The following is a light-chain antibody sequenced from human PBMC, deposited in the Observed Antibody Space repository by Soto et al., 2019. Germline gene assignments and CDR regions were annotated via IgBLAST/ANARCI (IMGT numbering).Light chain of an antibody. J-gene: IGKJ1*01. CDR1: QSVSSSY. Sequence: EIVLTQSPGTLSLSPGERATLSCRASQSVSSSYLAWYQQKPGQATRLLIYGASSRATGIPDRFSGSGSGTDFTLTISRLEPEDFAVYYCQQYGSSPETFGQGTNVEIK. CDR2: GAS. CDR3: QQYGSSPET. V-gene: IGKV3-20*01.